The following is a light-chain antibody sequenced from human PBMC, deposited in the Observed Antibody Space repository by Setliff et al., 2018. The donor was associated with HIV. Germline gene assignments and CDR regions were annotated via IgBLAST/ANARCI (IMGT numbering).Light chain of an antibody. V-gene: IGLV2-8*01. J-gene: IGLJ2*01. Sequence: QSALTQPPSASGSPGQSVTISCTGTSSDIGGLNYVSWYQQHPGKAPKLMIYEVNKRPSGVPGRFSGSKSGNTASLTVSGLQADDEADYYCSSYAGSSNFVIFGGGTKVTVL. CDR1: SSDIGGLNY. CDR2: EVN. CDR3: SSYAGSSNFVI.